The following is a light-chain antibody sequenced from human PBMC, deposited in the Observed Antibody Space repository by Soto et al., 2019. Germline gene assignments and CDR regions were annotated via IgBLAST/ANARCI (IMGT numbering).Light chain of an antibody. V-gene: IGLV1-47*02. Sequence: QSVLTQPPSASGTPGQRVTISCSGSNSNIGGNSVTWYQQLPLRAPTLLLYSNNQRPSGVPDRFSGSKSGTTGSMATIGVRSEDDAAYYCAAWYDSLTAWVFGGGTKLTVL. CDR2: SNN. CDR1: NSNIGGNS. J-gene: IGLJ3*02. CDR3: AAWYDSLTAWV.